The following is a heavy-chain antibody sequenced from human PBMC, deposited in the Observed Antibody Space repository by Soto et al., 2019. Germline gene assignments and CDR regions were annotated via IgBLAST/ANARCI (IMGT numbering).Heavy chain of an antibody. CDR3: AGRAAYPDCSLDY. J-gene: IGHJ4*02. Sequence: SLTLRVPCAVVGCYISSSSCWGWIRQPPGEGLEWIGYIYYSGSTYYNPSLKSRVTMPVDTSKNQFSLTLSSVAAVDTTVYYCAGRAAYPDCSLDYCAEATLVTLSS. V-gene: IGHV4-28*01. D-gene: IGHD6-25*01. CDR2: IYYSGST. CDR1: GCYISSSSC.